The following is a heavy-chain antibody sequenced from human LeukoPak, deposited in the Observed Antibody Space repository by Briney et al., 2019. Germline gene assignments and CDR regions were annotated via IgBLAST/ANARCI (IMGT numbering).Heavy chain of an antibody. Sequence: SETLSLTCTVSGGSISSSSYYWGWIRQPPGKGLEWIGSIYYSGSTYYNPSLKSRVTISVDTSKNQFSLKLSSVTAADTAVYYCARTTLYGSGSYRKPRGWFDPWGQGTLVTVSS. V-gene: IGHV4-39*07. CDR2: IYYSGST. D-gene: IGHD3-10*01. CDR1: GGSISSSSYY. CDR3: ARTTLYGSGSYRKPRGWFDP. J-gene: IGHJ5*02.